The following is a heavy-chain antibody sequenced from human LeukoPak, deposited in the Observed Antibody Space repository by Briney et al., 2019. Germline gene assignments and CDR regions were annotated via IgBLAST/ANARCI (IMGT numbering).Heavy chain of an antibody. CDR3: ARQRGGYNTYYFDY. D-gene: IGHD5-24*01. CDR1: GGSISSSTYY. J-gene: IGHJ4*02. V-gene: IGHV4-39*01. CDR2: IYYSGST. Sequence: SETLSLTCTVSGGSISSSTYYWGWIRQPPGKGLEWIGSIYYSGSTYYNPSLKSRVTISVDTSKNQFSLKLSSVTAADTAVYYCARQRGGYNTYYFDYWGQGTLVTVSS.